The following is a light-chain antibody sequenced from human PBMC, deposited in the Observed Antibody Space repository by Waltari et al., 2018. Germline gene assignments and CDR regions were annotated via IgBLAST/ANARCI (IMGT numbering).Light chain of an antibody. J-gene: IGKJ2*01. CDR3: QQRSSWPFMYT. CDR1: QSISKY. Sequence: EIVLTQSPATLSLPPGEKATLPCRASQSISKYLAWYQQKPGQAPRLLIYDASNRPTDIPARFSGSGSGTDFTLTISSLEPEDFAVYYCQQRSSWPFMYTFGQGTKLEIK. CDR2: DAS. V-gene: IGKV3-11*01.